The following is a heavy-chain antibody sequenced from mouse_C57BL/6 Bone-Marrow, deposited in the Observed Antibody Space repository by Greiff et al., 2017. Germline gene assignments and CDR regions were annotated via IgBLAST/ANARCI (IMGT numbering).Heavy chain of an antibody. CDR2: ILPGSGST. Sequence: VKLQESGAELMKPGASVKLSCKATGYTFTGYWIEWVKQRPGHGLEWIGEILPGSGSTNYNEKFKGKATFTADTSSNTAYMQLSSLTTGDSAIYYCARSSRLPYYYAMDYWGQGTSVTVSS. D-gene: IGHD3-2*02. CDR1: GYTFTGYW. J-gene: IGHJ4*01. V-gene: IGHV1-9*01. CDR3: ARSSRLPYYYAMDY.